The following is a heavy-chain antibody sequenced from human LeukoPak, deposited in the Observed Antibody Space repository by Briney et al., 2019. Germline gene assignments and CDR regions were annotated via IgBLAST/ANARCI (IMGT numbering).Heavy chain of an antibody. CDR3: ASTTVVTPYIDY. CDR2: IYYSGST. J-gene: IGHJ4*02. D-gene: IGHD4-23*01. Sequence: PSETLSLTCTVSGGSISSGGYYWSWIRQHPGKGLEWIGYIYYSGSTYYNPSLKSRVTISVDTSKNQFSLKLSFVTAADTAVYYCASTTVVTPYIDYWGQGTLVTVSS. CDR1: GGSISSGGYY. V-gene: IGHV4-31*03.